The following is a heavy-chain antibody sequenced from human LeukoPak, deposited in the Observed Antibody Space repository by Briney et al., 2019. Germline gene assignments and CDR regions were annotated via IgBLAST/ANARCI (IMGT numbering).Heavy chain of an antibody. CDR2: IYPGDSDT. V-gene: IGHV5-51*01. CDR3: ARRTYYYDSSGYYYYYFDY. Sequence: GESLKISCKGSGYSFTSYWIGWVRQMPGKGLEWMGIIYPGDSDTRYSPSFQGQVTISADKSISTVYLQWSSLKASDTAMYYCARRTYYYDSSGYYYYYFDYWGQGTLVTVSS. J-gene: IGHJ4*02. CDR1: GYSFTSYW. D-gene: IGHD3-22*01.